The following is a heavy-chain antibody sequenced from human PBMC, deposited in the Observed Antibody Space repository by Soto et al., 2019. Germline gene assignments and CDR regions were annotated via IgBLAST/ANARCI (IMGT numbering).Heavy chain of an antibody. J-gene: IGHJ4*02. CDR3: ARGSDYGDLDFDY. V-gene: IGHV1-69*02. CDR1: GGTFSSYT. CDR2: IIPILGIA. Sequence: QVQLVQSGAEVKKPGSSVKVSCKASGGTFSSYTISWVPQAPGQGLEWMGRIIPILGIANYAQKFQGRVTITADKSTSTAYMELSSLRSEDTAVYYCARGSDYGDLDFDYWGQGTLVTVSS. D-gene: IGHD4-17*01.